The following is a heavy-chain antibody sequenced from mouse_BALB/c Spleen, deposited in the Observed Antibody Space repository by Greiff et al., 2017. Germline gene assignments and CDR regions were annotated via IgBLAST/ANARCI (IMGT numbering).Heavy chain of an antibody. J-gene: IGHJ4*01. CDR3: ARDSYGNYAMDY. V-gene: IGHV7-3*02. D-gene: IGHD2-1*01. Sequence: EVKLVESGGGLVQPGGSLRLSCATSGFTFTDYYMSWVRQPPGKALEWLGFIRNKANGYTTEYSASVKGRFTISRDNSQSILYLQMNTLRAEDSATYYCARDSYGNYAMDYWGQGTSVTVSS. CDR2: IRNKANGYTT. CDR1: GFTFTDYY.